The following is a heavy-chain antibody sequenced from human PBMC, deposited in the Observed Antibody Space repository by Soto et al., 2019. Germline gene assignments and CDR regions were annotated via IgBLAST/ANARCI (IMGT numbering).Heavy chain of an antibody. J-gene: IGHJ4*02. D-gene: IGHD3-22*01. Sequence: ASVKVSCKTSGYTFTSYDINWVRQATGQGLEWMGWMNPNSGNTGYAQKFQGRVTMTRNTSISTAYMELSSLRSEDTAVYYCARTPFQYDSSGYYYGDFDYWGQGTLDTV. CDR3: ARTPFQYDSSGYYYGDFDY. CDR2: MNPNSGNT. CDR1: GYTFTSYD. V-gene: IGHV1-8*01.